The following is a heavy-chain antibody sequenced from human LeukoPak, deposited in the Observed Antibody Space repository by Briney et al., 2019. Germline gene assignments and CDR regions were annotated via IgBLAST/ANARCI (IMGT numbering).Heavy chain of an antibody. D-gene: IGHD6-19*01. J-gene: IGHJ4*02. CDR2: IGAGGTFT. Sequence: SGGSLRLSCTASGFTFSSYAMNWVRQAPGKGLEWVSGIGAGGTFTYYADSVKGRFTISRDNSKNTLYLQMNSLRAEDTAVYYCAKESYSSGWFFDYWGQGTLVTVSS. CDR1: GFTFSSYA. V-gene: IGHV3-23*01. CDR3: AKESYSSGWFFDY.